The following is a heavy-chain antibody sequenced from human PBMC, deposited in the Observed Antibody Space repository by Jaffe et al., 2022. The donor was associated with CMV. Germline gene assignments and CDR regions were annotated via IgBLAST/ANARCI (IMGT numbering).Heavy chain of an antibody. CDR3: AKMVRVGWLLDLGYNWFDP. V-gene: IGHV3-23*01. CDR1: GFTFSSYA. D-gene: IGHD2-21*02. J-gene: IGHJ5*02. CDR2: ISGSGGST. Sequence: EVQLLESGGGLVQPGGSLRLSCAASGFTFSSYAMSWVRQAPGKGLEWVSAISGSGGSTYYADSVKGRFTISRDNSKNTLYLQMNSLRAEDTAVYYCAKMVRVGWLLDLGYNWFDPWGQGTLVTVSS.